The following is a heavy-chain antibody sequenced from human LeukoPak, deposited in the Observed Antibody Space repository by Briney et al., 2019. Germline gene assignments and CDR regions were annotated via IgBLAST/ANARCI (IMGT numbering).Heavy chain of an antibody. J-gene: IGHJ4*02. CDR3: ATHSDDYGDYPGIY. D-gene: IGHD4-17*01. CDR1: GFTFSSYA. Sequence: PGGSLRLSCAASGFTFSSYAMHWVRQAPGKGLEWVAVISYDGSNKYYADSVKDRFTISRDNSKNTLYLQMNSLRAEDTAVYYCATHSDDYGDYPGIYWGQGTLVTVSS. CDR2: ISYDGSNK. V-gene: IGHV3-30-3*01.